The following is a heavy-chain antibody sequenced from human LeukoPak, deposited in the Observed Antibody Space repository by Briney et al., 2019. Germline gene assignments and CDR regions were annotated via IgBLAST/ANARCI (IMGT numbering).Heavy chain of an antibody. CDR3: ASEVLWFGEWGTPFDY. V-gene: IGHV3-30*03. D-gene: IGHD3-10*01. CDR1: GFTFSSYG. Sequence: PGGSLRLSCAASGFTFSSYGMHWVRQAPGKGLEWVAVISYDGSNKYYADSVKGRFTISRDNSKNTLYLQMNSLRAEDTAVYDCASEVLWFGEWGTPFDYWGQGTLVTVSS. J-gene: IGHJ4*02. CDR2: ISYDGSNK.